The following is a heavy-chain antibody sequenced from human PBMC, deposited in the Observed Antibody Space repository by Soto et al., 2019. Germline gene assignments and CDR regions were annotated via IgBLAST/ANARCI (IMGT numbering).Heavy chain of an antibody. CDR3: ERDEYGDNWFDT. CDR1: GGSFSSGGFY. V-gene: IGHV4-31*03. D-gene: IGHD4-17*01. Sequence: KPSETLSLTCSVSGGSFSSGGFYWSWIRQHPGKGLEWIGYIYYSGTTYYTPSLKSRVTISLDTSKNQFSLKLSSVTAADTAVYYCERDEYGDNWFDTWGQGTLVTVSS. J-gene: IGHJ5*02. CDR2: IYYSGTT.